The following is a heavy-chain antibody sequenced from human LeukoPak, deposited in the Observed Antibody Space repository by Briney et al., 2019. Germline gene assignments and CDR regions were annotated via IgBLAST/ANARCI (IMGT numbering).Heavy chain of an antibody. J-gene: IGHJ4*02. CDR1: GFTFTSSA. CDR2: IVVGSGNT. CDR3: AAGYLGEFPRIDY. Sequence: SVKVSCKASGFTFTSSAMQWVRQARGQRLEWIGRIVVGSGNTDYAQKFQERVTITRDMSTSTAYMELSSLRSEDTAVYYCAAGYLGEFPRIDYWGQGTLITVSS. D-gene: IGHD3-10*01. V-gene: IGHV1-58*02.